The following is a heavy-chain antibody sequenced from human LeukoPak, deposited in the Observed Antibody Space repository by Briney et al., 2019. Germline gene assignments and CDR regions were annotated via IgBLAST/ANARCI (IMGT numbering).Heavy chain of an antibody. D-gene: IGHD6-19*01. CDR3: ARDLAYRSSLRGTFDI. J-gene: IGHJ3*02. CDR1: GGSMSSNY. Sequence: SETLSLTCTVSGGSMSSNYWSWTRQPPGKGLEWIGYIYNSGTIYYSGSTNYNPSLLSRVTISVDTSKNQFSLKLSSVTAADTAVYYCARDLAYRSSLRGTFDIWGQGTKVTVSS. CDR2: IYNSGTIYYSGST. V-gene: IGHV4-59*01.